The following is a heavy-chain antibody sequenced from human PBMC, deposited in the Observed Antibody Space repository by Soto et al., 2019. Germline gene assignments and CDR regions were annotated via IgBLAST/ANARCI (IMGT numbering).Heavy chain of an antibody. CDR3: ERAPNSWYVYFAE. V-gene: IGHV4-31*03. Sequence: TLSLTFTVSGGSFSSGGSNYWSWIRQHPGKGLEWIGYIYYSGTTYYTPSPKSRVTISLDTSKNQFSLKLSSVTAADTAVYFCERAPNSWYVYFAEWGLGTLVTVSS. CDR1: GGSFSSGGSNY. J-gene: IGHJ4*02. CDR2: IYYSGTT. D-gene: IGHD6-13*01.